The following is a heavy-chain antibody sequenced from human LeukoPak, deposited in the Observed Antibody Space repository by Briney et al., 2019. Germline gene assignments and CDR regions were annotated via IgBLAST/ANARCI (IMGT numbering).Heavy chain of an antibody. CDR2: IYWDDDK. CDR1: GFSLSTSGVG. CDR3: AHSGAVPAPVVGYYYMDV. D-gene: IGHD2-2*01. V-gene: IGHV2-5*02. Sequence: ESGPTLVKPTQTLTLTCTFSGFSLSTSGVGVGWIRQPPGKALEWLALIYWDDDKRYSPSLKSRLTIAKDTSKNQVVLTMTNMDPVDTATYYCAHSGAVPAPVVGYYYMDVWGKGTTVTVSS. J-gene: IGHJ6*03.